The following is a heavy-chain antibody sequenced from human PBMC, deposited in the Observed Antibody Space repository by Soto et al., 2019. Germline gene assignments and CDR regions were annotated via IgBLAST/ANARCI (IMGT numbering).Heavy chain of an antibody. CDR1: GYTFASFG. V-gene: IGHV1-18*01. Sequence: ASVKVSCKASGYTFASFGISSVRQAPGQGLEWMGWISAYNGNTNYAQKLQGRVTMTTDTSTSTAYMELRSLRSDDTAVYYWARGLLVRCSGKLYYYYGMDVWGQGTTVTVSS. J-gene: IGHJ6*02. D-gene: IGHD3-10*02. CDR2: ISAYNGNT. CDR3: ARGLLVRCSGKLYYYYGMDV.